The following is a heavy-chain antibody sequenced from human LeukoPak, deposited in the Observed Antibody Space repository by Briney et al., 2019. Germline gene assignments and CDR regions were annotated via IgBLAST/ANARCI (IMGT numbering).Heavy chain of an antibody. D-gene: IGHD2-2*01. V-gene: IGHV3-30-3*01. CDR2: ISYDGSNK. J-gene: IGHJ4*02. CDR3: ARDEGRTS. Sequence: PGGSLRLSCAASGFTFSSYPMHWVRQAPGKGLEWVAVISYDGSNKYYADSVKGRFTISRDNSKNTLYVQMNSLRAEDTAVYYCARDEGRTSWGQGTLVTVSS. CDR1: GFTFSSYP.